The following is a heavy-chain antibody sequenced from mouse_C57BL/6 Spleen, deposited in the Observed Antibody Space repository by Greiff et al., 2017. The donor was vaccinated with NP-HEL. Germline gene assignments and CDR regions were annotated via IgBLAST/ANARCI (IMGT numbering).Heavy chain of an antibody. D-gene: IGHD3-2*02. Sequence: DVKLQESGPGLVKPSQSLSLTCSVTGYSITSGYYWNWIRQFPGNKLEWMGYISYDGSNNYNPSLKNRISITRDTSKNQFFLKLNSVTTEDTATYYCARDQDWSYAMDYWGQGTSVTVSS. J-gene: IGHJ4*01. V-gene: IGHV3-6*01. CDR2: ISYDGSN. CDR3: ARDQDWSYAMDY. CDR1: GYSITSGYY.